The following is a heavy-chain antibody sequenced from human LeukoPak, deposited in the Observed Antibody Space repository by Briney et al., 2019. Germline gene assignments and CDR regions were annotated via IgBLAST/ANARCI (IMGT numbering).Heavy chain of an antibody. V-gene: IGHV3-23*01. CDR2: ISGSGGST. J-gene: IGHJ3*02. CDR3: AKVVGDTAMVDAFDI. D-gene: IGHD5-18*01. CDR1: GFTFSIYA. Sequence: PGGSLRLSCAASGFTFSIYAMSWVRQAPGKGLEWVSTISGSGGSTYSADSVKGRFTISRDNSKNTLYLQMNSLRAEDTAVYYCAKVVGDTAMVDAFDIWGQGTMVTVSS.